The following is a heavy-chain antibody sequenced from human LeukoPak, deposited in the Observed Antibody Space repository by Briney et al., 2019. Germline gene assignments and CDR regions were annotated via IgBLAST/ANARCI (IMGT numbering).Heavy chain of an antibody. CDR3: AKGSVRITMIVATPEFDY. D-gene: IGHD3-22*01. J-gene: IGHJ4*02. Sequence: PGGSLRLSCAASGFTFSSYGMHWVRQAPGKGLKWVAVIWYDGSNKYYADSVKGRFTISRDNSKNTLYLQMNSLRAEDTAVYYCAKGSVRITMIVATPEFDYWGQGTLVTVSS. CDR2: IWYDGSNK. CDR1: GFTFSSYG. V-gene: IGHV3-33*06.